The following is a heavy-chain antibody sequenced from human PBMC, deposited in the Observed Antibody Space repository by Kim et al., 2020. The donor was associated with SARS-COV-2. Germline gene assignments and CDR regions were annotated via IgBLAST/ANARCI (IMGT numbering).Heavy chain of an antibody. CDR1: GFTFSSYA. Sequence: GGSLRLSCAASGFTFSSYAMSWVRQAPGKGLEWVSAISGSGGSTYYADSVKGRFTISRDNSKNTLYLQMNSLRAEDTAVYYCAKIKRSSYDIHDYYYYYGMDVWGQGTTVTVSS. D-gene: IGHD3-9*01. CDR2: ISGSGGST. V-gene: IGHV3-23*01. J-gene: IGHJ6*02. CDR3: AKIKRSSYDIHDYYYYYGMDV.